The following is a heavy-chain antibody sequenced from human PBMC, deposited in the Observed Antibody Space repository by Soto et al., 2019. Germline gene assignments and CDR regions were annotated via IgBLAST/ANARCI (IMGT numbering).Heavy chain of an antibody. J-gene: IGHJ1*01. V-gene: IGHV4-39*01. Sequence: SETLSLTCTVSGGSISSSSYYWGWIRQPPGKGLEWIGSIYYSGSTYYNPSLKSRVTISVDTSKNQFSLKLSSVTAADTAVYYCARLVDFRVVLPYCGQGTLVPVSS. CDR2: IYYSGST. CDR1: GGSISSSSYY. CDR3: ARLVDFRVVLPY. D-gene: IGHD3-3*01.